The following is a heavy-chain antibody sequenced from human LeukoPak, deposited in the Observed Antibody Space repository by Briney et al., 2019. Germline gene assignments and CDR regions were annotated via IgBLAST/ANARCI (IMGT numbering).Heavy chain of an antibody. V-gene: IGHV4-59*08. D-gene: IGHD6-19*01. J-gene: IGHJ4*02. CDR1: GGSISTYY. CDR2: IYHSGST. Sequence: SETLCLTCIVSGGSISTYYWSWIRQPPGKALEWIGSIYHSGSTYYNPSLKSRVTISVDTSKNQFSLKLSSVTAADTAVYYCARSGYSSGWSRGYWGQGTLVTVSS. CDR3: ARSGYSSGWSRGY.